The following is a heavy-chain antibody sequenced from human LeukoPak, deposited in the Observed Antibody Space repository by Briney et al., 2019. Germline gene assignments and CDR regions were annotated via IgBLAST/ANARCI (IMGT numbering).Heavy chain of an antibody. CDR1: GYSISSGYY. CDR2: IYHSGST. Sequence: SETLSLTCAVSGYSISSGYYWGWIRQPPGKGLEWIGSIYHSGSTYYNPSLKSRVTISVDTSKNQFSLKLSSVTAADTAVYYCARLDKSITIFGVVSYWGQGTLVTVSS. D-gene: IGHD3-3*01. CDR3: ARLDKSITIFGVVSY. J-gene: IGHJ4*02. V-gene: IGHV4-38-2*01.